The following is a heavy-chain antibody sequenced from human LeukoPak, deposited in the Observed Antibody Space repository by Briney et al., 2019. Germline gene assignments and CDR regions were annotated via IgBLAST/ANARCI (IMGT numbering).Heavy chain of an antibody. CDR2: IHTSGNT. D-gene: IGHD2-15*01. Sequence: SETLSLTCTVSSGSMGNYYWSWIRQPAGKGLEFIGRIHTSGNTHYNPSLKSRVTMSVDTSNNQFSLRLSSVTAADTAVYYCAREGCSGGSCYPYWGQGTLVTVSS. CDR1: SGSMGNYY. CDR3: AREGCSGGSCYPY. J-gene: IGHJ4*02. V-gene: IGHV4-4*07.